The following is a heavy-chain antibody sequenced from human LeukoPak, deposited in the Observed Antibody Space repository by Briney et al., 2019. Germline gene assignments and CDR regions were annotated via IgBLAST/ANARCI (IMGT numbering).Heavy chain of an antibody. CDR2: ISSNGGST. CDR1: GFTFSSYA. V-gene: IGHV3-64*01. Sequence: PGGSLRLSCAASGFTFSSYAMHWVRQAPGKGLDYVSAISSNGGSTYYANSVKGRFTISRDNSKNTLYLQMGSLRAEDMAVYYCASGGFHVFDYWGQGTLVTVSS. J-gene: IGHJ4*02. D-gene: IGHD3-16*01. CDR3: ASGGFHVFDY.